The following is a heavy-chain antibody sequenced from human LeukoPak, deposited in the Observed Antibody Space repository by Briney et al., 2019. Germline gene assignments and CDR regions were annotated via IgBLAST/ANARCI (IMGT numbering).Heavy chain of an antibody. CDR2: IYHSGST. Sequence: SENLSLTCAVSGYSISSGYYWGWIRQPPGKGLEWIGSIYHSGSTYYNPSLKSRVTISVDTSKNQFSLKLSSVTAADTAVYYCARAQGYCSGGSCYRSGYNWFDPWGQGTLVTVSS. CDR3: ARAQGYCSGGSCYRSGYNWFDP. J-gene: IGHJ5*02. V-gene: IGHV4-38-2*01. CDR1: GYSISSGYY. D-gene: IGHD2-15*01.